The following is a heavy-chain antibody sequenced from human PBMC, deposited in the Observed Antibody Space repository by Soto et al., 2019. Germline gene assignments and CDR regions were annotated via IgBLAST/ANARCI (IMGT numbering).Heavy chain of an antibody. V-gene: IGHV3-66*01. CDR3: ARGYDFWSGYYNSYYHGMDV. CDR2: IYSGGST. D-gene: IGHD3-3*01. CDR1: GFNVSSNY. J-gene: IGHJ6*02. Sequence: GGSLRLSCAASGFNVSSNYMSWVRQAQGKGLEWVSVIYSGGSTYYADSVKGRFTISRDNSKNTLYLQMNSLRAEDMAVYYCARGYDFWSGYYNSYYHGMDVWGQGTTVTVSS.